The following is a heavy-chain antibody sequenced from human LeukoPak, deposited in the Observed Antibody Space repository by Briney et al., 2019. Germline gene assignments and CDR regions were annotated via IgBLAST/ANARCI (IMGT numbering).Heavy chain of an antibody. CDR1: GYSFTSYW. CDR3: ARARYCSGGSCYAEY. Sequence: GESLKISCKGSGYSFTSYWIGWVRQMPGKGLEWMGIVYPGDSDTRYSPSFQGQVTISADKSISTAYLQWSSLKASDTAMYYCARARYCSGGSCYAEYWGQGTLVTVSS. D-gene: IGHD2-15*01. CDR2: VYPGDSDT. J-gene: IGHJ4*02. V-gene: IGHV5-51*01.